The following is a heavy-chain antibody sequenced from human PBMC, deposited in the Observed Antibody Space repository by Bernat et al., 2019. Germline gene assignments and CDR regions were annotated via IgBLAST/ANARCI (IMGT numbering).Heavy chain of an antibody. CDR3: AKGGDYSSSGFDY. V-gene: IGHV3-30-3*01. Sequence: QVQLVESGGGVVQPGRSLRLSCAASGFTFSSYAMHWVRQAPGKGLEWVATISYDETNKYYADSVKGRFTISRDNSKNTLSLLMNSLTAEDTAVYYCAKGGDYSSSGFDYWGQGPLVTVSS. D-gene: IGHD6-6*01. CDR1: GFTFSSYA. CDR2: ISYDETNK. J-gene: IGHJ4*02.